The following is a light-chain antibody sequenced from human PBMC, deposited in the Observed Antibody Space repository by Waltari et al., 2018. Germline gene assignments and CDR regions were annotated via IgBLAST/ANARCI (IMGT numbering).Light chain of an antibody. V-gene: IGLV1-51*01. J-gene: IGLJ2*01. CDR1: SSNIGRNY. CDR2: DNN. CDR3: GAWDNSLDIVV. Sequence: QSVLTQPPSVSAAPGQKVTISCSGSSSNIGRNYVSWYQQLPGTAPKLLTYDNNRRPLGSPDRFSGSKSGTSATLGITGLQTGDEADYYCGAWDNSLDIVVFGGGTKLTVL.